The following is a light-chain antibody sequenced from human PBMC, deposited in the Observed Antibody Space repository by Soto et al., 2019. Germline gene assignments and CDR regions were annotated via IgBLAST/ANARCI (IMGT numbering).Light chain of an antibody. Sequence: AIQMTQSPSSLSASLGDRVTLTCGASQGISNYLAWYQQKKGKVPKLLIYAASTLQSGVPSRFSGSGSGTDVNLTISCLQSEDFATYYCQQYYSYPWTFGQGTKVDI. CDR3: QQYYSYPWT. CDR1: QGISNY. CDR2: AAS. V-gene: IGKV1-8*01. J-gene: IGKJ1*01.